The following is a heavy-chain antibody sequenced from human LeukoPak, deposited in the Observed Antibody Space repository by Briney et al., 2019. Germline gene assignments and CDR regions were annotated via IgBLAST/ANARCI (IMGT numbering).Heavy chain of an antibody. Sequence: PSETLSLTCTVSGGSISSSTHYWGWIRQPPRKGLEWIGSIYFGGSTYSNPSLKSRVTISVDTSKNQFSLRLSSVTAADTSIYYCARLVAGKKELGYWGQGTLVTVSS. V-gene: IGHV4-39*01. CDR2: IYFGGST. J-gene: IGHJ4*02. D-gene: IGHD6-19*01. CDR3: ARLVAGKKELGY. CDR1: GGSISSSTHY.